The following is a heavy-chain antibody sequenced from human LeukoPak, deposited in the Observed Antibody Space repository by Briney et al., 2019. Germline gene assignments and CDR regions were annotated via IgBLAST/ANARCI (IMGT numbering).Heavy chain of an antibody. Sequence: SETLSLTCTVSGGSISSSRYYWGWIRQPPGGGLEWIGSIYYSGGTYYNPSLKSRVTISADTSKNQFSLKLSSVTAADTAVYYCAPGSTGGSRGSWFDPWGQGTLVTVSS. CDR3: APGSTGGSRGSWFDP. J-gene: IGHJ5*02. V-gene: IGHV4-39*01. CDR2: IYYSGGT. CDR1: GGSISSSRYY. D-gene: IGHD1-26*01.